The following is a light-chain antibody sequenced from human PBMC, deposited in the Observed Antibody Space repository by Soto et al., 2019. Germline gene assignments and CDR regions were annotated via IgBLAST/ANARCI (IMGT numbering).Light chain of an antibody. Sequence: DIVMTQSPDSLAVSLGERATINCKSSQSVLYSSNNKNYLAWYQQKPGQPPKLLIYWASTRESGVPDRFSGSGSGTDFTLTISSLQAEDVAVYYCQQYENYWTFGQGTRVEIK. CDR1: QSVLYSSNNKNY. V-gene: IGKV4-1*01. J-gene: IGKJ1*01. CDR3: QQYENYWT. CDR2: WAS.